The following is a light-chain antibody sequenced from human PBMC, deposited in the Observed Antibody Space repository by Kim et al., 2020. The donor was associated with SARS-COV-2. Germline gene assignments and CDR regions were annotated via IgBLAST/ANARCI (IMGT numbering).Light chain of an antibody. CDR1: SLRSYY. CDR3: NSRDSNDYVV. CDR2: GKD. Sequence: SELTQDPAVSVALGQTVRITCPGDSLRSYYATWYQQKPGQAPKVVIYGKDNRPSGVPDRFSGSSSGNTAYLTITGTQAGDEADYYCNSRDSNDYVVFGGGTKVTVL. J-gene: IGLJ2*01. V-gene: IGLV3-19*01.